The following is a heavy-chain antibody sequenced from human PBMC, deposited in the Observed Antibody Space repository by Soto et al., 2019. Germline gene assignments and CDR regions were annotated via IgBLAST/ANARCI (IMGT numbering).Heavy chain of an antibody. D-gene: IGHD2-8*01. CDR3: ARDEYNNGRNWLNP. CDR1: GYSFSNSG. J-gene: IGHJ5*02. Sequence: QVQLVQSGAEVKKPGASVKVSCKASGYSFSNSGFSWMRQAPGQGLEWMGWISTYNGNTNYAQKFQGRLSMTRDTSTTTAFMELTTLRSDDTAVYYCARDEYNNGRNWLNPWGQGTLVTVTS. CDR2: ISTYNGNT. V-gene: IGHV1-18*01.